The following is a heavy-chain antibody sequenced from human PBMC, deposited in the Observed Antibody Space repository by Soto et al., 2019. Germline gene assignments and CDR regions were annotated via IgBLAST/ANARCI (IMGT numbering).Heavy chain of an antibody. CDR1: GFTFKNYP. D-gene: IGHD3-10*01. Sequence: EVQWLESGGGLGQPGGSLRRSCATSGFTFKNYPWAWVRQSAGKGLQWVSSISGSGAERSYADSVKGRFTIARDDSQNTMSLQMNSLRVHETARYFCAKGTLIFGEGVSEWFDTWCQGTL. J-gene: IGHJ5*02. V-gene: IGHV3-23*01. CDR3: AKGTLIFGEGVSEWFDT. CDR2: ISGSGAER.